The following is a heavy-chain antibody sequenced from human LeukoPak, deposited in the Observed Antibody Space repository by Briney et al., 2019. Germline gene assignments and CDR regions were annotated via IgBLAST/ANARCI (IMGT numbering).Heavy chain of an antibody. V-gene: IGHV1-2*02. CDR1: GYTSTGYY. J-gene: IGHJ4*02. CDR3: AREDYYDSSGYSLY. Sequence: GASVKVSCKASGYTSTGYYMHWVRQAPGQGLEWMGWINPNSGGTNYAQKFQGRVTMTRDTSISTAYMELSRLRSDDTAVYYCAREDYYDSSGYSLYWGQGTLVTVSS. D-gene: IGHD3-22*01. CDR2: INPNSGGT.